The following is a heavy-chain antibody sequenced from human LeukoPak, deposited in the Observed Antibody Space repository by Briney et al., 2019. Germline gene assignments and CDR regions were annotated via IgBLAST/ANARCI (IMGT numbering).Heavy chain of an antibody. CDR3: AELGITMIGGV. J-gene: IGHJ6*04. V-gene: IGHV3-48*03. D-gene: IGHD3-10*02. CDR1: GFTFSWYE. Sequence: SGGSLRLSCAASGFTFSWYEMNWVGQAPGKWLEWVSYISSSGSTIYYADCVKGRFTISRDNAKNSLYLQMNSLRAEDTAVYYCAELGITMIGGVWGKGTTVTISS. CDR2: ISSSGSTI.